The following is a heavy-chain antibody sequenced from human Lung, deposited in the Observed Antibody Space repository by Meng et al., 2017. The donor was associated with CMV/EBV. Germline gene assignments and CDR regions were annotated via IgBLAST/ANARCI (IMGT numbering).Heavy chain of an antibody. J-gene: IGHJ4*02. CDR2: IYWNDDK. CDR3: AHARYGSVYDLND. CDR1: GFSLSISRLA. Sequence: SGPTLVQPKQTLTLPCPFSGFSLSISRLAVGWIRQPPGKSLECLGIIYWNDDKRYSPSLKSRLTITKDTSKNQMVLTMTNMDPADTATYYCAHARYGSVYDLNDWGQGXLVTVSS. V-gene: IGHV2-5*01. D-gene: IGHD6-25*01.